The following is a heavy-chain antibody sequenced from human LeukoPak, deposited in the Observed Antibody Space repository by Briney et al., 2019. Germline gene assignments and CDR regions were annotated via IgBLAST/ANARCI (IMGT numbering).Heavy chain of an antibody. J-gene: IGHJ4*02. Sequence: GGSLRLSCAASGFTFSSYWMSWVRQAPGKGLEWVANIKQDESEKYYVDSVKGRFTISRDNAKNSLYLQMNSLRAEDTAVYYCAKDESYDSSGPYYFDYWGQGTVVTVSS. CDR2: IKQDESEK. CDR1: GFTFSSYW. V-gene: IGHV3-7*03. D-gene: IGHD3-22*01. CDR3: AKDESYDSSGPYYFDY.